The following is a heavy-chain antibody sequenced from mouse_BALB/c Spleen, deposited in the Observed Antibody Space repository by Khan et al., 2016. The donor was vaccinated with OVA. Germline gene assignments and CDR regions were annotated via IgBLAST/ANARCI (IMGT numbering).Heavy chain of an antibody. CDR1: GFTITDYN. CDR3: AREWAAWFPY. J-gene: IGHJ3*01. CDR2: IYPGSDNT. V-gene: IGHV1-77*01. Sequence: QVRLQQSGAELVRPGASVKLSCTASGFTITDYNINWMRQRTGQGLEWIGKIYPGSDNTYYNEKFKGKATLTADKSSSTAYLQLSSLTSEDSAVYFCAREWAAWFPYWGQGTMVTVSA.